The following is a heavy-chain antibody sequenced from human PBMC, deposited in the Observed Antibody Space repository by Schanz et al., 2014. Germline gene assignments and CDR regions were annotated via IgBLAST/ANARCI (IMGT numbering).Heavy chain of an antibody. CDR3: ARDGGRDGYNLAFDV. CDR2: IYSGGST. CDR1: GFTVSSNY. J-gene: IGHJ3*01. D-gene: IGHD5-12*01. Sequence: EVQLVESGGGLVQPGGSLRLSCAASGFTVSSNYMSWVRQAPGKGLEWVSVIYSGGSTYYADSVKGRFTISRDNSKNTLYLQMNSLRAKDTAVYFCARDGGRDGYNLAFDVWGQGTLVTVSS. V-gene: IGHV3-66*01.